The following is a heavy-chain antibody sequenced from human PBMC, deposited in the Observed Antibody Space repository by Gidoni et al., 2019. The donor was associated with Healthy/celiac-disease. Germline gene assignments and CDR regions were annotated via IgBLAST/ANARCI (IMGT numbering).Heavy chain of an antibody. V-gene: IGHV3-15*01. CDR3: TTDPTALIAVAGTSDY. Sequence: EVQLVESGGGLVKPGGSLRLSCAASGVTFSNAWMSWGRQAPGEGLGLVGRIKSKTDGGTTDYAAPVKCRFTISRDDSKNTLYLQMNSLKPEDTAVYYCTTDPTALIAVAGTSDYWGQGTLVTVSS. CDR2: IKSKTDGGTT. CDR1: GVTFSNAW. J-gene: IGHJ4*02. D-gene: IGHD6-19*01.